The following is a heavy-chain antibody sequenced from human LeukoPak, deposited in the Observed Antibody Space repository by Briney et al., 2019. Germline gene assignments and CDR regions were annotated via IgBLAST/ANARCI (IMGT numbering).Heavy chain of an antibody. V-gene: IGHV3-33*01. J-gene: IGHJ6*02. D-gene: IGHD1-26*01. Sequence: PGGSLRLSCAASGFTFSSYGMHWVRQAPGKGLEWVAVIWYDGSNKYYADSVKGRFTISRDNSKNTLYLQMDSLRAEDTAVYYCARGEIVGAIRYYYGMDVWGQGTTVTVSS. CDR2: IWYDGSNK. CDR1: GFTFSSYG. CDR3: ARGEIVGAIRYYYGMDV.